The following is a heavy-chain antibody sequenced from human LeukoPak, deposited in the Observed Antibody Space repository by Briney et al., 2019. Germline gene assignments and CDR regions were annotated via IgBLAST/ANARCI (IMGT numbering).Heavy chain of an antibody. D-gene: IGHD5-18*01. Sequence: GESLKISCKGSGYSFTSYWIGWVRQMPGKGLEWMGTIYPGDSDTRYSPSFQGQVTISADKSISTAYLQWSSLKASDTAMYYCATLEDTAMVPGGMDVWGQGTTVTVSS. CDR3: ATLEDTAMVPGGMDV. V-gene: IGHV5-51*01. J-gene: IGHJ6*02. CDR1: GYSFTSYW. CDR2: IYPGDSDT.